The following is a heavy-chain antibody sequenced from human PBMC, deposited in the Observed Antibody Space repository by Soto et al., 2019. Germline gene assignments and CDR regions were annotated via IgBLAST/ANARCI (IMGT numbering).Heavy chain of an antibody. CDR3: AKAGEWLRFYYFDY. V-gene: IGHV3-23*01. D-gene: IGHD5-12*01. CDR2: ISGSGGST. J-gene: IGHJ4*02. CDR1: GFTFSSYA. Sequence: GGSLRLSCAAPGFTFSSYAMSWVRQAPGKGLEWVSAISGSGGSTYYADSVKGRFTISRDNSKNTLYLQMNSLRAEDTAVYYCAKAGEWLRFYYFDYWGQGTLVTVSS.